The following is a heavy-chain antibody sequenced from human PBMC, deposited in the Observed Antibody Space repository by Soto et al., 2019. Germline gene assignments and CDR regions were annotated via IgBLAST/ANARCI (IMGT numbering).Heavy chain of an antibody. CDR3: AKDLLRDYYDSSGYGY. CDR2: ISGSGGST. J-gene: IGHJ4*02. D-gene: IGHD3-22*01. Sequence: GGSLRLSCAASGFTFSSYAMSWVRQAPGKGLEWVSAISGSGGSTYYADSVKGRFTISRDNSKNTLYLQMNSLRAEDTAVYYCAKDLLRDYYDSSGYGYWGQGTLVTVSS. V-gene: IGHV3-23*01. CDR1: GFTFSSYA.